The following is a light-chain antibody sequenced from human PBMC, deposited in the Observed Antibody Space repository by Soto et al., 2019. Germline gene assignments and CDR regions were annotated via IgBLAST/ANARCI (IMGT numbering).Light chain of an antibody. J-gene: IGKJ1*01. Sequence: EIVMTQSPATLSVSQGERATLSCRASQSVSNNLAWYQQKRGQAPRLLMYGASTRATGIPARFSGSGSGTEFTLTISSLQSEDFAVYYCHQYNGWPRTFGQGTKVDIK. CDR1: QSVSNN. CDR2: GAS. CDR3: HQYNGWPRT. V-gene: IGKV3-15*01.